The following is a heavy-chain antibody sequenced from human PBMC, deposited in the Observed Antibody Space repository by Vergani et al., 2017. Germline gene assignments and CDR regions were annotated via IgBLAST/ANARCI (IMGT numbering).Heavy chain of an antibody. CDR2: ISSDGGST. D-gene: IGHD3-10*01. Sequence: EVQLLESGGGSAQPGESLRLSCVASGFTFTAHGLNWVRQAPGKGLEWVSTISSDGGSTYYADSVKGRFTISRDNAKNSLYLQMSSLRAEDTAVYYCARDRGSGSSKLYYYGMDVWGQGTTVTVSS. J-gene: IGHJ6*02. CDR1: GFTFTAHG. CDR3: ARDRGSGSSKLYYYGMDV. V-gene: IGHV3-48*04.